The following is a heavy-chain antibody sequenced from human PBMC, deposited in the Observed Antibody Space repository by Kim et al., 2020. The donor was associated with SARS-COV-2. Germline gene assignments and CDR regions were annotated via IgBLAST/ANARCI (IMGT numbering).Heavy chain of an antibody. CDR3: AKTRRMTTIVVGYDGFDI. CDR1: GFTFSSYA. Sequence: GGSLRLSCAASGFTFSSYAMNWVRQAPGKGLEWVSVLSGSGGSTFYADSVKGRFTITRDNSKNTVYLQMNSLRVEDTAVYYCAKTRRMTTIVVGYDGFDIWGQGTMVTVSS. V-gene: IGHV3-23*01. J-gene: IGHJ3*02. D-gene: IGHD3-22*01. CDR2: LSGSGGST.